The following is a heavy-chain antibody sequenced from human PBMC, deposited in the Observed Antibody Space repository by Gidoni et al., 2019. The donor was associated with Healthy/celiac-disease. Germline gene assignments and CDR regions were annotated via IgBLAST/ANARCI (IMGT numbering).Heavy chain of an antibody. J-gene: IGHJ4*02. V-gene: IGHV4-30-4*01. D-gene: IGHD1-1*01. CDR2: IYYSGST. CDR1: GGSISSGDYY. Sequence: VQLQESGPGLVKPSQTLSLTCTVSGGSISSGDYYWSWIRQPPGKGLEWIGYIYYSGSTYYNPSLKSRVTISVDTSKNQFSLKLSSVTAADTAVYYCARAASVEMATTSFDYWGQGTLVTVSS. CDR3: ARAASVEMATTSFDY.